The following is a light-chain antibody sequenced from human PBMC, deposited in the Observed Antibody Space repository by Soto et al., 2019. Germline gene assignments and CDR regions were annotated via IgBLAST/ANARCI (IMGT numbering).Light chain of an antibody. J-gene: IGKJ1*01. CDR3: QQRSNWPPWT. CDR1: QSVSSY. CDR2: DAS. V-gene: IGKV3-11*01. Sequence: EIVLTQSPATLSLSPGERATLSCRASQSVSSYLAWYQQKPGQAPRLLIYDASNRAPGIPARFSGSGSGTDFTLTISSLEPEDFAVYYCQQRSNWPPWTFGQATKVEIK.